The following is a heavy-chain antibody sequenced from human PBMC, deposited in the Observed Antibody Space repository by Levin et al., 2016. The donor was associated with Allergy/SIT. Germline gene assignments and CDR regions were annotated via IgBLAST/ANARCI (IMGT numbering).Heavy chain of an antibody. CDR2: INSDGSST. D-gene: IGHD5-18*01. V-gene: IGHV3-74*01. J-gene: IGHJ4*02. Sequence: WIRQPPGKGLVWVSRINSDGSSTSYADSVKGRFTISRDNAKNTLYLQMNSLRAEDTAVYYCARVDTAMDLDYWGQGTLVTVSS. CDR3: ARVDTAMDLDY.